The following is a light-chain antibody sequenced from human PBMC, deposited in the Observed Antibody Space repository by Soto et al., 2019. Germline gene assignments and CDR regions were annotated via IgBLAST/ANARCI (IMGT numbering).Light chain of an antibody. J-gene: IGKJ1*01. CDR1: QGIGNY. V-gene: IGKV1-27*01. Sequence: DIQMTQSPSSLSASVGDRVTITCRASQGIGNYLAWYQHKPGKVPKLLIYGASTLQSRVPSRFSGGGSGTEFTLTISRLEPEDFAVYYCQQYGTSPRTFGQGTKVDIK. CDR2: GAS. CDR3: QQYGTSPRT.